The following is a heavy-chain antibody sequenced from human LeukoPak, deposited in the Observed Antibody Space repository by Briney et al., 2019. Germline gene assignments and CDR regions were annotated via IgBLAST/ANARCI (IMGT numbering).Heavy chain of an antibody. CDR2: IYYSGST. CDR3: ARNYYDSSGYPALRY. D-gene: IGHD3-22*01. Sequence: PSETLSLTCTVSGGSISSGDYYWSWIRQPPGKGLEWIGYIYYSGSTYYNPSLKSRVTISVGTSKNQFSLKLSSVTAADTAVYHCARNYYDSSGYPALRYWGQGTLVTVSS. V-gene: IGHV4-30-4*01. CDR1: GGSISSGDYY. J-gene: IGHJ4*02.